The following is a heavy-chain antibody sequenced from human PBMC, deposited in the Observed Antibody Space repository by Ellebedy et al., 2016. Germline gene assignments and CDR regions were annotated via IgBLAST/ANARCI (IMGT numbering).Heavy chain of an antibody. V-gene: IGHV3-33*01. CDR2: IWYDGSNK. J-gene: IGHJ6*03. CDR1: GFTFSSYG. D-gene: IGHD1-26*01. CDR3: ARSSGSRSPYYMDV. Sequence: GGSLRLSXAASGFTFSSYGMHWVRQAPGKGLEWVAVIWYDGSNKYYADSVKGRFTISRDNSKNTLYLQMNSLRAEDTAVYYCARSSGSRSPYYMDVWGKGTTVTVSS.